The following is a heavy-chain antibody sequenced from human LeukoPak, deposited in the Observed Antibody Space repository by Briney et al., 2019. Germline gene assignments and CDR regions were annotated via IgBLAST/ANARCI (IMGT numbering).Heavy chain of an antibody. V-gene: IGHV3-23*01. CDR1: GFTFSSNA. D-gene: IGHD6-13*01. CDR2: IGGRGGAT. CDR3: AKRVPYNNTWYHFDY. Sequence: GGSLRLSCAASGFTFSSNAMSWVRQAPGKGLEWVSFIGGRGGATYYADSVKGRFTVSRDNSKNTLYLQMNSLRAEDTAVYYCAKRVPYNNTWYHFDYWGQGTLVTVSS. J-gene: IGHJ4*02.